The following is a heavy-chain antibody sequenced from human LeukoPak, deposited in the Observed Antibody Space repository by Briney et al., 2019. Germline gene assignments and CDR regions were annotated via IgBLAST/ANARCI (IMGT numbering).Heavy chain of an antibody. J-gene: IGHJ3*02. CDR2: IYYSGST. CDR1: GGSISSSSYY. V-gene: IGHV4-39*07. Sequence: PSETLSLTCTVSGGSISSSSYYWGWIRQPPGKGLEWIGSIYYSGSTYYNPSLKSRVTISVDTSKNQFSLKLSSVTAADTAVYYCARGTKGYCSGGSCPAMETNAFDIWGQGTMVTVSS. D-gene: IGHD2-15*01. CDR3: ARGTKGYCSGGSCPAMETNAFDI.